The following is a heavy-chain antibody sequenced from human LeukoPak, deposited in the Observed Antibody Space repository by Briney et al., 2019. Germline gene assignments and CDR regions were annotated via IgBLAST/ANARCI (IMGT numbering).Heavy chain of an antibody. V-gene: IGHV3-11*01. D-gene: IGHD6-13*01. Sequence: GGSLRLSCAASGFTFIDYYMSCIRQAPGKGLEGGSYIISSGITIYYAHSVKGRLTISRDNAKNSLYLQMNSLRAEETAVYYCARSSSSHYYYYGMDVWGPGTTVTVSS. CDR1: GFTFIDYY. J-gene: IGHJ6*02. CDR3: ARSSSSHYYYYGMDV. CDR2: IISSGITI.